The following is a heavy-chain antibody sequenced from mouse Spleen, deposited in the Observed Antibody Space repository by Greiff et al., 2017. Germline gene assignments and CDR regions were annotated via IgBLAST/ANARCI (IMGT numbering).Heavy chain of an antibody. D-gene: IGHD2-10*02. CDR3: ARSEYGIVDY. CDR1: GFTFSSFG. V-gene: IGHV5-17*02. CDR2: ISSGSSTI. J-gene: IGHJ2*01. Sequence: EVMLVESGGGLVQPGGSRKLSCAASGFTFSSFGMHWVRQAPEKGLEWVAYISSGSSTIYYADTVKGRFTISRDNPKNTLFLQMTSLRSEDTAMYYCARSEYGIVDYWGQGTTLTVSS.